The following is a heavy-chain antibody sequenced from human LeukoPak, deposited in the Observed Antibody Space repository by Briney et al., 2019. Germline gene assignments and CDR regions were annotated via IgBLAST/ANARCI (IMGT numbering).Heavy chain of an antibody. Sequence: GASVKVSCKASGGTFSSYAISWVRQAPGQGLEWMGGIIPIFGTANYAQKIQGRVTITTDESTSTAYMELSSLRSEDTAVYYCARGGINYDSSGYTPFDYWGQGTLVTVSS. CDR3: ARGGINYDSSGYTPFDY. J-gene: IGHJ4*02. V-gene: IGHV1-69*05. CDR2: IIPIFGTA. CDR1: GGTFSSYA. D-gene: IGHD3-22*01.